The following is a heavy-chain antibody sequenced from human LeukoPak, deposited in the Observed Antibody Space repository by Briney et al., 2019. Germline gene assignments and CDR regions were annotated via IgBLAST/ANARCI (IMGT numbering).Heavy chain of an antibody. CDR1: GFTFSSYA. Sequence: GGSLRLSCAASGFTFSSYAMHWVRQAPGKGLEWVAVISYDGSNKYYADSVKGRFTISRDNSKNTLYLQMNSLRAEDTALYYCARGKPVTGTPDYYSYGMDVWGQGTMVTVSS. D-gene: IGHD1-20*01. J-gene: IGHJ6*02. CDR2: ISYDGSNK. CDR3: ARGKPVTGTPDYYSYGMDV. V-gene: IGHV3-30*14.